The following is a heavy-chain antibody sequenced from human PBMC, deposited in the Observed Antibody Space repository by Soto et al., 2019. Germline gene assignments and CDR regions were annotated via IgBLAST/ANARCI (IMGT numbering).Heavy chain of an antibody. CDR1: GFTFSSYA. Sequence: GGSLRLSCAASGFTFSSYAMHWVRQAPGKGLEWVAVISYDGSNKYYADSVKGRFTISRDNSKNTLYLQMNSLRAEDTAVYYCARDWQQLPDYWGQGTLVTVSS. D-gene: IGHD6-13*01. J-gene: IGHJ4*02. V-gene: IGHV3-30-3*01. CDR2: ISYDGSNK. CDR3: ARDWQQLPDY.